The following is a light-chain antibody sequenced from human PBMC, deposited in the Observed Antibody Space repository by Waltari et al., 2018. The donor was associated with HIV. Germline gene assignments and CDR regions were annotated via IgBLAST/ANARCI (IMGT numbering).Light chain of an antibody. V-gene: IGKV3-20*01. CDR3: QPYGSSRT. J-gene: IGKJ1*01. Sequence: EIVLTQSPVTLSLSPGERATLSCRASQSVSSNYLAWYQQKPGQAPRLLIYDASSRATGIPDRFGGSGSGTDFTLTISRLEPEDFAVYYCQPYGSSRTFGQGTKVEIK. CDR1: QSVSSNY. CDR2: DAS.